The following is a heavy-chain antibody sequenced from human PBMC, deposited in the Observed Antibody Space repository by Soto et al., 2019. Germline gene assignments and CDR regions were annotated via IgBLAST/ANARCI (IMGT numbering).Heavy chain of an antibody. CDR1: GYSFTSYW. V-gene: IGHV5-51*01. CDR3: ARQADYWVGACYSRLGAFDI. J-gene: IGHJ3*02. CDR2: IYPGDSDT. D-gene: IGHD2-21*02. Sequence: GESLKISCKGSGYSFTSYWIGWVRQMPGKGLEWMGIIYPGDSDTRYSPSFQGQVTISADKSISTAYLQWSSLKASDTALYYCARQADYWVGACYSRLGAFDIWGQGTMVTVSS.